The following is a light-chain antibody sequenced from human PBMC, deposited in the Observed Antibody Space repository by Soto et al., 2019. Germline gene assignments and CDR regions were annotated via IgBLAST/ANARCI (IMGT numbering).Light chain of an antibody. CDR2: GAS. CDR1: QGISTW. J-gene: IGKJ1*01. CDR3: QQYNRYPRT. Sequence: DIQMTQFPSSVSASVGDRVNITCRASQGISTWLAWYQRKPERAPKSLIYGASRLQSGVPPRFSGSGSETDFTLTISSLQPEDFATYYCQQYNRYPRTFGQGTKVEIK. V-gene: IGKV1D-16*01.